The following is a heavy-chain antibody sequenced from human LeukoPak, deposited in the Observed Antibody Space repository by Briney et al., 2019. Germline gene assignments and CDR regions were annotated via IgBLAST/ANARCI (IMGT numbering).Heavy chain of an antibody. CDR2: IYYSGST. V-gene: IGHV4-39*01. D-gene: IGHD3-9*01. CDR1: GGSISSSSYY. Sequence: SETLSLTCTVSGGSISSSSYYWGGIRQPPGKGLEWIGSIYYSGSTYYNPSLKSRVTISVDTSKNQFSLKLSSVTAADTAVYYCARLQDDILTGLNYFDYWGQGTLVTVSS. J-gene: IGHJ4*02. CDR3: ARLQDDILTGLNYFDY.